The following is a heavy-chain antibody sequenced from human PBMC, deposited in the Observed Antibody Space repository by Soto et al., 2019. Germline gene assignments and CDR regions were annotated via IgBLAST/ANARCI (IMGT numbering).Heavy chain of an antibody. CDR1: GYTFTGFY. J-gene: IGHJ4*02. D-gene: IGHD2-8*01. V-gene: IGHV1-2*02. Sequence: QVQLVQSGAEVKKPGASVKVSCKASGYTFTGFYIHWVRQAPGQGLEWVGWINPNNGGTNYAQKFQAGVTMTRDTSLTTAYMELSRLTSDDTALYFCARQGSNSDFDFWGQGTLVTVSS. CDR3: ARQGSNSDFDF. CDR2: INPNNGGT.